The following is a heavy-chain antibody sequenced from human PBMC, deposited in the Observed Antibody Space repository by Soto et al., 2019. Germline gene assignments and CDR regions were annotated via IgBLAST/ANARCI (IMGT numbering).Heavy chain of an antibody. CDR3: ARDVSPGSSSLYLDAFDI. CDR1: GFSFASSW. D-gene: IGHD6-13*01. V-gene: IGHV3-7*05. J-gene: IGHJ3*02. CDR2: IKKDGSKI. Sequence: EVQLVESGGDLVQPGGSLRLSCATSGFSFASSWRTWVRQAPGKGLEWVANIKKDGSKINYLDSVRGRFTVSRDNDKNSLYREMNSLRAEDTTMYYCARDVSPGSSSLYLDAFDIWGQGTMVTVSS.